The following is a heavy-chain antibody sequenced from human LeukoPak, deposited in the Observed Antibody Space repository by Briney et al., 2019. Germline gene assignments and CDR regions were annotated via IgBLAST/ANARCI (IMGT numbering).Heavy chain of an antibody. Sequence: ASVKVSCKASGYTFTSYGISWVRQAPGQGLEWMGIINPSGGSTSYAQKFQGRVTMTRDMSTSTVYMELSSLRSEDTAVYYCASMIAVAVYWGQGTLVTVSS. CDR1: GYTFTSYG. CDR3: ASMIAVAVY. D-gene: IGHD6-19*01. CDR2: INPSGGST. J-gene: IGHJ4*02. V-gene: IGHV1-46*01.